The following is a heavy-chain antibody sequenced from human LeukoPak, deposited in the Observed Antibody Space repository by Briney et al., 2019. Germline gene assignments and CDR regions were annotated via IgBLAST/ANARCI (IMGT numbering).Heavy chain of an antibody. CDR3: ARGDTAITRHLDY. V-gene: IGHV3-23*01. CDR2: LSGNLVST. Sequence: GSLRLSCEASGFTFSSYSMSWVRQAPGQGLQWVSILSGNLVSTYYADSVKGRFTISRDNSKNTLYLQMNNLRAEDTAMYYCARGDTAITRHLDYWGQGTLVTVS. D-gene: IGHD5-18*01. J-gene: IGHJ4*02. CDR1: GFTFSSYS.